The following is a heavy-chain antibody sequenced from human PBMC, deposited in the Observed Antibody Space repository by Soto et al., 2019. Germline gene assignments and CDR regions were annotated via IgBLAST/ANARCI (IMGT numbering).Heavy chain of an antibody. D-gene: IGHD3-10*01. CDR2: TYPGDSET. CDR1: GSSFTSHW. J-gene: IGHJ3*02. Sequence: GEPLKISCKTSGSSFTSHWIAWVRQMPGKVLEWMAITYPGDSETRYSPSFQGQVTISADKSISNAYLQWNSLKASDTATYYCARHDYYGLKAFDIWGQGTMVT. CDR3: ARHDYYGLKAFDI. V-gene: IGHV5-51*01.